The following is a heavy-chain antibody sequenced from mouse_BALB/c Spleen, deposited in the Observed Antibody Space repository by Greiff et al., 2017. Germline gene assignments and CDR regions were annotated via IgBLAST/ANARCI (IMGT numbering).Heavy chain of an antibody. V-gene: IGHV5-12-1*01. CDR2: ISSGGGST. J-gene: IGHJ4*01. CDR1: GFAFSSYD. CDR3: ARQGAYGNSIRAAMDY. Sequence: DVHLVESGGGLVKPGGSLKLSCAASGFAFSSYDMSWVRQTPEKRLEWVAYISSGGGSTYYPDPVKGRFTISRDNAKNTLYLQMSSLKSEDTAMYYCARQGAYGNSIRAAMDYWGQGTSVTVSS. D-gene: IGHD2-1*01.